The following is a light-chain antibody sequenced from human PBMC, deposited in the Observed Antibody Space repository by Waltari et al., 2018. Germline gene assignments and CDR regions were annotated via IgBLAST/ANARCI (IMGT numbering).Light chain of an antibody. CDR1: SGHSHAA. CDR3: QTWGTGTYWV. CDR2: PNNDGSH. V-gene: IGLV4-69*01. J-gene: IGLJ3*02. Sequence: GLTLSPTVTASLGAPPLLTCTLNSGHSHAAIAWRHQQPEKGPRYLMKPNNDGSHTKGDRIPDRFSGCSSGAERYLMNSSLQSEDEADYYCQTWGTGTYWVVGGGSKLTVL.